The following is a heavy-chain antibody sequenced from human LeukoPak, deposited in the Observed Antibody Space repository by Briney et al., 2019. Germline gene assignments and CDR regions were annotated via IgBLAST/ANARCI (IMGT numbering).Heavy chain of an antibody. CDR3: ARVGGITGTALDY. J-gene: IGHJ4*02. Sequence: SVKVSCKASGGTFSSYAISWVRQAPGQGLEWMGRIIPILGIANYAQKFQGRVTITADKSTSTAYMELSSLRSEDTAVYYCARVGGITGTALDYWGQGTLVTVSS. D-gene: IGHD1-7*01. V-gene: IGHV1-69*04. CDR1: GGTFSSYA. CDR2: IIPILGIA.